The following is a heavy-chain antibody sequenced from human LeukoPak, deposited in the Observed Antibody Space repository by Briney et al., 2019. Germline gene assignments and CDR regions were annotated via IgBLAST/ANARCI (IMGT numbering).Heavy chain of an antibody. D-gene: IGHD3-10*01. CDR3: ARGLWFGELLYSRGGIDF. V-gene: IGHV3-30*04. J-gene: IGHJ4*02. Sequence: GGSLRLSCAASGFTFSNYAMHWVRKAPGKGPEWVAFISNDGSQRFDADSVKGRFTISRDNSKNTLYLQVNSLRLDDTAVYYCARGLWFGELLYSRGGIDFWGQGTLVTVSS. CDR2: ISNDGSQR. CDR1: GFTFSNYA.